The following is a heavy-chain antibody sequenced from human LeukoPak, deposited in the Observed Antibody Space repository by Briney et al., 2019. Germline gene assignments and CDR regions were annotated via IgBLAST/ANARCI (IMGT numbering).Heavy chain of an antibody. CDR2: ISSSSSYI. Sequence: GGSLRLSRAASGFTFSDYYMSWIRQAPGKGLEWVSSISSSSSYIYYADSVKGRFTISRDNAKNSLYLQMNSLRAEDTAVYYCARVPQDYPDYWGQGTLVTVSS. CDR1: GFTFSDYY. V-gene: IGHV3-11*06. CDR3: ARVPQDYPDY. J-gene: IGHJ4*02.